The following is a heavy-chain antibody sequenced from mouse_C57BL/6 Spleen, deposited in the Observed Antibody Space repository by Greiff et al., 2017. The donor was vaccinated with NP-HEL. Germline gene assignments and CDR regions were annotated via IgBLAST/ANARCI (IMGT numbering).Heavy chain of an antibody. V-gene: IGHV1-80*01. J-gene: IGHJ2*01. CDR1: GYAFSSYW. CDR2: IYPGDGDT. Sequence: VQLQQPGAELVKPGASVKFSCKASGYAFSSYWMNWVKQRPGQGLEWIGQIYPGDGDTNYNGKFKGKATLTADKSSSTAYMQLSSLTSEDSAVYFCARRSYGKSSYYYGCWGQGATLSVS. CDR3: ARRSYGKSSYYYGC. D-gene: IGHD1-1*01.